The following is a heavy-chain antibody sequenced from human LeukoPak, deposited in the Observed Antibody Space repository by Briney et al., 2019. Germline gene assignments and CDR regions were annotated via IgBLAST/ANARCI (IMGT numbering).Heavy chain of an antibody. CDR2: ISAYNGNT. Sequence: ASVKVSCKASGYTFTGYYMHWVRQAPGQGLEWMGWISAYNGNTNYAQKLQGRVTMTTDTSTSTAYMELRSLRSDDTAVYYCARVSATMVRGVIITPSSNWFDPWGQGTLVTVSS. CDR1: GYTFTGYY. J-gene: IGHJ5*02. D-gene: IGHD3-10*01. V-gene: IGHV1-18*04. CDR3: ARVSATMVRGVIITPSSNWFDP.